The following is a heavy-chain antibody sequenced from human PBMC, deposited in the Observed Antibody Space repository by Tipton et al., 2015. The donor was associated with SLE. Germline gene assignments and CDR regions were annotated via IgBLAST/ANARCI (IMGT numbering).Heavy chain of an antibody. D-gene: IGHD2-8*01. CDR2: IYYSGTT. J-gene: IGHJ6*03. V-gene: IGHV4-59*01. CDR3: VRGTHCTNGVCFYYYYMDV. Sequence: TLSLTCTVSGGSISSYYWTWIRQPPGKGLEWIGPIYYSGTTNYNPSLKSRVTISVDTSKNQLSLKMTSVTAADTAVYYCVRGTHCTNGVCFYYYYMDVWGKGTTVTVS. CDR1: GGSISSYY.